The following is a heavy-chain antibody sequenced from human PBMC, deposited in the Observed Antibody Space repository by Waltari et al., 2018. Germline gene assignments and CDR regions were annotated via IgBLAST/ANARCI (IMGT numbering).Heavy chain of an antibody. D-gene: IGHD6-6*01. J-gene: IGHJ4*02. CDR2: ISWDGGST. CDR3: AKESYSSSSGYFDY. CDR1: GFTFDDYT. Sequence: EVQLVESGGVVVQPGGSLRLSCAASGFTFDDYTMHWVRQAPGKGLEWVSLISWDGGSTCYADSVKGRFTISRDNSKNSLYLQMNSLRTEDTALYYCAKESYSSSSGYFDYWGQGTLVTVSS. V-gene: IGHV3-43*01.